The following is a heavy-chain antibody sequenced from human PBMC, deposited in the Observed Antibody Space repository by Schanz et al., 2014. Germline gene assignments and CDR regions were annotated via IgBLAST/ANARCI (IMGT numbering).Heavy chain of an antibody. J-gene: IGHJ4*02. CDR1: GFTVSAYS. D-gene: IGHD6-13*01. V-gene: IGHV3-21*02. CDR2: ISSSGGHI. CDR3: ARGYSNIWSPMDY. Sequence: EVQVVESGGGLVRPGGSLRLSCSGFTVSAYSANWVRQAPGKGLEWVSSISSSGGHIYYADSVKGRFTITRDIAKNSLSLQTNSLRAEDTAVYYCARGYSNIWSPMDYWGQGTLVAVSS.